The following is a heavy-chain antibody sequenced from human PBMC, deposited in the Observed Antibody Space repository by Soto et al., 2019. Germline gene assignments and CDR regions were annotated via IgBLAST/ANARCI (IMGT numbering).Heavy chain of an antibody. D-gene: IGHD3-3*01. V-gene: IGHV4-39*01. CDR3: ARRGFGSFQTRHAFDI. CDR1: GGSISSSSYY. CDR2: IYYSGST. J-gene: IGHJ3*02. Sequence: QLQLQESGPGLVKPSETLSLTCTVSGGSISSSSYYWGWIRQPPGKGLEWIGSIYYSGSTYYNPSLKRRVTLSVDTSKNQFSLKLSSVTAADTAVYYCARRGFGSFQTRHAFDIWGQGTMVTVSS.